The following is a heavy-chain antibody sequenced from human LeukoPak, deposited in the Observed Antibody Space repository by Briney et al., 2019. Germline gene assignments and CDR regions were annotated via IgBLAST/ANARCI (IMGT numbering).Heavy chain of an antibody. CDR2: IYYSGST. CDR3: ARPVRSDYDFWREVYGMDV. Sequence: SETLSLTCTVSGGSISSYYWSWIRQPPGKGLEWIGYIYYSGSTNYNPSLKSRVTISVDTSKNQFSLKLSSVTAADTAVYYCARPVRSDYDFWREVYGMDVWGQGTTVTVSS. V-gene: IGHV4-59*08. CDR1: GGSISSYY. J-gene: IGHJ6*02. D-gene: IGHD3-3*01.